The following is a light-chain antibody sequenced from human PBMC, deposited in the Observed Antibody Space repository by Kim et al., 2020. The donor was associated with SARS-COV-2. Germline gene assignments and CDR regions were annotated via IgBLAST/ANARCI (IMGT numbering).Light chain of an antibody. Sequence: LGQTVRITCQGGSLRSYYASWYQQKPGQAPVLVIYGKNNRPSGIPDLFSGSSSGNTASLTITGAQAEDEADYYCNSRDSSGNHLEVFGGGTQLTVL. CDR1: SLRSYY. J-gene: IGLJ2*01. V-gene: IGLV3-19*01. CDR3: NSRDSSGNHLEV. CDR2: GKN.